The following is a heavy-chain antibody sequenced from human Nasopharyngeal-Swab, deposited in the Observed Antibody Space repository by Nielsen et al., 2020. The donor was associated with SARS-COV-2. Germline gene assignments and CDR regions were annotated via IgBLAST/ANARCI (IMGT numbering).Heavy chain of an antibody. Sequence: GSLRLSCAVYGGSFTTYSWIWIRQPPGKGLEWIGEINHIGSTNYNTYNPSLNSRVTIPLATSKNQFSLTLTSVTAADTAIYFCARGRYYGDYDYWGQGALVTVSS. V-gene: IGHV4-34*01. CDR3: ARGRYYGDYDY. D-gene: IGHD4-17*01. J-gene: IGHJ4*02. CDR2: INHIGST. CDR1: GGSFTTYS.